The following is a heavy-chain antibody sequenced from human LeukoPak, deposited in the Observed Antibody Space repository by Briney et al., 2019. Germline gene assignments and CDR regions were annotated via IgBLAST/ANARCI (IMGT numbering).Heavy chain of an antibody. D-gene: IGHD3-3*01. CDR3: AKDVLAFGVVTSNWFDP. V-gene: IGHV3-9*01. CDR1: GFTFYDYA. CDR2: ISWNSGSI. J-gene: IGHJ5*02. Sequence: GGSLRLSCAASGFTFYDYAMHWVRQAPGKGLEWVSGISWNSGSIGYADSVKGRFTISRDNAKNSLYLQMNSLRAEDTALYYCAKDVLAFGVVTSNWFDPWGQGTLVTVSS.